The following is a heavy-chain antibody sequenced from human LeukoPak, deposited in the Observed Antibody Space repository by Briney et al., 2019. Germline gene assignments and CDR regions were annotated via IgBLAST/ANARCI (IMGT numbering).Heavy chain of an antibody. CDR3: ARVNSSKALDY. Sequence: SETLSLTCTVSGGSISSYYWSWIRQPPGKGLEWIGYIYYSGSTNYNPSLESRVTISVDTSKNQFSLKLSSVTAADTAVYYCARVNSSKALDYWGQGTLVTVSS. CDR2: IYYSGST. J-gene: IGHJ4*02. CDR1: GGSISSYY. D-gene: IGHD6-13*01. V-gene: IGHV4-59*01.